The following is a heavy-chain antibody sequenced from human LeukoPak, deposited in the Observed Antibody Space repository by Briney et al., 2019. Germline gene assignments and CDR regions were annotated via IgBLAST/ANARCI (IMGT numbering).Heavy chain of an antibody. V-gene: IGHV3-7*01. CDR3: VRHRPASDY. CDR1: GFIFSDFS. CDR2: MNEYGSEI. Sequence: GGSLRLSCAVSGFIFSDFSMSWVRQAPGKGLEWVAKMNEYGSEIFYVDSVKGRFTISRDNAKNSLYLQMNSLRAEDTAVYYCVRHRPASDYWGQGALVTVSS. D-gene: IGHD6-6*01. J-gene: IGHJ4*02.